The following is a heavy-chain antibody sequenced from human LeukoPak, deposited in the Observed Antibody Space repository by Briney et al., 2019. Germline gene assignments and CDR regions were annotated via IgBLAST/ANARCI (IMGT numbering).Heavy chain of an antibody. V-gene: IGHV3-74*01. J-gene: IGHJ4*02. D-gene: IGHD2-2*02. CDR2: SKTDGSSA. CDR3: HPLAYTTN. CDR1: GFTFSSYA. Sequence: GGSLRLSCAASGFTFSSYAMSWVRQAPGKGLEWVSVSKTDGSSANYADSVKGRFTVSRDNAKDTLYLQMNSLRADDTAVYYCHPLAYTTNWGQGTLVTVSS.